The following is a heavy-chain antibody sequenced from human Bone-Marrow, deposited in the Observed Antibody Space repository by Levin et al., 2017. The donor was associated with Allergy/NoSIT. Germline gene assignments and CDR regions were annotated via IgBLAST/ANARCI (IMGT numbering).Heavy chain of an antibody. CDR1: GGSISSYY. D-gene: IGHD2/OR15-2a*01. V-gene: IGHV4-4*07. CDR2: IYTSGST. CDR3: ASARIYYYYGMDV. J-gene: IGHJ6*02. Sequence: PGGSLRLSCTVSGGSISSYYWSWIRQPAGKGLEWIGRIYTSGSTNYNPSLKSRVTMSVDTSKNQFSLKLSSVTAADTAVYYCASARIYYYYGMDVWGQGTTVTVSS.